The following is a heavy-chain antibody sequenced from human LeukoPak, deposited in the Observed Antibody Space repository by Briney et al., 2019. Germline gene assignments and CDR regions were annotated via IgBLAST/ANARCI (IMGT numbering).Heavy chain of an antibody. CDR1: GFTFSSYG. Sequence: PGGSLRLSCAASGFTFSSYGMTWIRRAPGKGLEWVANIKQDGSEKYYVDSVKGRFTISRDNAKNSLYLQMNSLRAEDPALYYCARATDGGYSCHDRWGPGTLVTVSS. V-gene: IGHV3-7*01. CDR2: IKQDGSEK. D-gene: IGHD5-18*01. J-gene: IGHJ5*02. CDR3: ARATDGGYSCHDR.